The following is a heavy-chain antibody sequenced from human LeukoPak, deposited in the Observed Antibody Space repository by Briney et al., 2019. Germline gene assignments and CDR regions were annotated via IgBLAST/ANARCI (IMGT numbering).Heavy chain of an antibody. Sequence: GGSLRLSCAASGFTFSSYAIHWVRQAPGKGLEYVSAISSNGGSTYYANSVKGRFTISRDNSKNTLYLQMGSLRAEDMAVYYCARLSMVRGDIRDYWGQGTLVTVSS. CDR2: ISSNGGST. CDR1: GFTFSSYA. V-gene: IGHV3-64*01. J-gene: IGHJ4*02. D-gene: IGHD3-10*01. CDR3: ARLSMVRGDIRDY.